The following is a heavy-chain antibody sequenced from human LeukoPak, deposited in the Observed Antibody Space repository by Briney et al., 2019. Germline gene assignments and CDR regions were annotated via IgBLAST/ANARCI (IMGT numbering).Heavy chain of an antibody. CDR3: AREEAVRRFGHDY. CDR1: GFTFSSYA. V-gene: IGHV3-23*01. D-gene: IGHD6-6*01. J-gene: IGHJ4*02. Sequence: GGSLRLSCAASGFTFSSYAMSWVRQAPGKGLEWVSAIGGSGGDTYYADSVKGRFTISRDNSKNTLNLQMNSLRAEDSAVYYCAREEAVRRFGHDYWGQGTLVTVSS. CDR2: IGGSGGDT.